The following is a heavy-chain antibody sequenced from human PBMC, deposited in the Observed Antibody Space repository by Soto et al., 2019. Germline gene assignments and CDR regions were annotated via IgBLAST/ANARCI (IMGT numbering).Heavy chain of an antibody. CDR1: GYTFTSYY. CDR3: ARELSPPAATNNWFDP. CDR2: INPSGGST. D-gene: IGHD2-2*01. Sequence: ASVQVSCKASGYTFTSYYMHWVRQAPGQGLEWMGIINPSGGSTSYAQKFQGRVTMTRDTSTSTVYMELSRLRSEDTAVYYCARELSPPAATNNWFDPWGEGSLVNVSS. V-gene: IGHV1-46*01. J-gene: IGHJ5*02.